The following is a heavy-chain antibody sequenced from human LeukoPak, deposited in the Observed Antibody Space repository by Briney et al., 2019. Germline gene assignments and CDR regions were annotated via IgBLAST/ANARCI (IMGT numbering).Heavy chain of an antibody. CDR1: GYTFTGYY. V-gene: IGHV1-18*04. Sequence: GASVKVSCKASGYTFTGYYMHWVRQAPGQGLEWMGWISAYNGNTNYAQKLQGRVTMTTDTSTSTAYMELRSLRSDDTAVCYCARDQGSSWPRDFDYWGQGTLVTVSS. CDR2: ISAYNGNT. CDR3: ARDQGSSWPRDFDY. J-gene: IGHJ4*02. D-gene: IGHD6-13*01.